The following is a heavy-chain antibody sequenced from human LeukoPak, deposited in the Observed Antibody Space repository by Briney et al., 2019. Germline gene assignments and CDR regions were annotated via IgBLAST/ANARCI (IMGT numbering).Heavy chain of an antibody. Sequence: PGGSLRLSCAASGFTFSSYAMSWVRQAPGKGLEWVSAISGSGGSTYYADSVKGRFTISRDNAKNTPYLQMNSLRAEDTAVYYCARGLAIGPNFYYYYMDVWGKGTTVTVSS. CDR2: ISGSGGST. V-gene: IGHV3-23*01. D-gene: IGHD2-21*01. CDR3: ARGLAIGPNFYYYYMDV. CDR1: GFTFSSYA. J-gene: IGHJ6*03.